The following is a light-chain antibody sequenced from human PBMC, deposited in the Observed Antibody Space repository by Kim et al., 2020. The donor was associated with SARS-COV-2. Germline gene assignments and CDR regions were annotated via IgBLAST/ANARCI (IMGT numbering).Light chain of an antibody. J-gene: IGKJ5*01. CDR1: QSVRSTY. Sequence: EIVLTQSPGTLSLSPGERATHSCRASQSVRSTYVAWYQQKPGQTPRPLIYGASNRATGIPDRFSGSGSGTDFTLTISRLEPEDFAVYYCQQHGGSPRITFGQGTRLEIK. V-gene: IGKV3-20*01. CDR3: QQHGGSPRIT. CDR2: GAS.